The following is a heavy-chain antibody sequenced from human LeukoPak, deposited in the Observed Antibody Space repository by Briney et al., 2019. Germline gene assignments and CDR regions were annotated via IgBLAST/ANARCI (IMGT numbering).Heavy chain of an antibody. CDR2: MNPNSGNT. Sequence: GASVKVSCKASGYTFTSYDINWVRQATGQGLEWMGWMNPNSGNTGYALKFQGRVTMTRNTSISTAYMELSSLRSEDTAVYYCARGEDYYDSSGYYLNWFDPWGQGTLVTVPS. CDR3: ARGEDYYDSSGYYLNWFDP. J-gene: IGHJ5*02. D-gene: IGHD3-22*01. V-gene: IGHV1-8*01. CDR1: GYTFTSYD.